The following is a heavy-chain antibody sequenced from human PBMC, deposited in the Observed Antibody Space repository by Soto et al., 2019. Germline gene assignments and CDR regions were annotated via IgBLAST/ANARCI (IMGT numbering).Heavy chain of an antibody. D-gene: IGHD3-3*01. CDR1: GFNFSNHW. V-gene: IGHV3-74*01. J-gene: IGHJ6*02. CDR2: ITSDGKSK. CDR3: GRGDPIFGVANGVDV. Sequence: GGSLRLSCAASGFNFSNHWMHWVRQRPAEGLVWVSRITSDGKSKAYAESVKGRFAFSRDNAKNTLYLQMNGLTAEDTGVYYCGRGDPIFGVANGVDVWGQGTTVTVSS.